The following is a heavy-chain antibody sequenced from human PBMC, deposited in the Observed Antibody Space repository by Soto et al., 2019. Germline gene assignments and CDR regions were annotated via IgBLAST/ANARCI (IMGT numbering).Heavy chain of an antibody. D-gene: IGHD3-16*02. CDR2: ISAYNGNT. J-gene: IGHJ4*02. Sequence: QVQLMQSGAEVKKPGASVKVSCKASGYTFINYGINWVRQAPGQGLEWMGWISAYNGNTKDAQKFQGRVTLTTDTSTSTAYMELTGLRYDDTAVYYCARDMVTFEGVLVSGYWGQGTLVTVSS. V-gene: IGHV1-18*01. CDR3: ARDMVTFEGVLVSGY. CDR1: GYTFINYG.